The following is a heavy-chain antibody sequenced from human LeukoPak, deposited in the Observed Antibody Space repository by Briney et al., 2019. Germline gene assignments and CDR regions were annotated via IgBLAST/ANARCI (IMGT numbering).Heavy chain of an antibody. V-gene: IGHV4-59*02. CDR1: GDSVSDYY. CDR2: IHHSGST. CDR3: ARWDDGNHHFDC. Sequence: SETLSLTCTVSGDSVSDYYWNWIRQPPGKGPKWIGYIHHSGSTNNNPSLRSRVTMSVDTSKNQFSLDLISVTSADTAVYYCARWDDGNHHFDCWGQGTLVTVSA. J-gene: IGHJ4*02. D-gene: IGHD1-14*01.